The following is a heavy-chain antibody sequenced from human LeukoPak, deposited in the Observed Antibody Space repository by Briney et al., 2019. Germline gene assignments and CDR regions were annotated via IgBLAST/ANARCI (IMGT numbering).Heavy chain of an antibody. CDR1: GFTFSSYA. V-gene: IGHV3-23*01. D-gene: IGHD2-15*01. CDR3: LLHGNFDY. Sequence: GGSLRLSCAASGFTFSSYAMSWVRQAPGKELEWVSAISGSGGSTYYADSVKGRFTISRDNSKNTLCLQMNSLRAEDTAVYYCLLHGNFDYWGQGTLVTVSS. J-gene: IGHJ4*02. CDR2: ISGSGGST.